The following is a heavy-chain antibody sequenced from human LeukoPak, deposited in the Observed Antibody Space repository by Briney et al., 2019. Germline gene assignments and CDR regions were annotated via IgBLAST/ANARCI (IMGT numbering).Heavy chain of an antibody. V-gene: IGHV4-61*02. CDR3: TREGYSSPDY. CDR1: GGSISSGSYY. D-gene: IGHD5-18*01. J-gene: IGHJ4*02. CDR2: IFTSGST. Sequence: SETLSLTCTVSGGSISSGSYYWSWIRQPAGKGLEWIGRIFTSGSTNYNPSLKSRVTISMDTSKNQFSLKLSAVTAADTAVYYCTREGYSSPDYWGQGTLVTVSS.